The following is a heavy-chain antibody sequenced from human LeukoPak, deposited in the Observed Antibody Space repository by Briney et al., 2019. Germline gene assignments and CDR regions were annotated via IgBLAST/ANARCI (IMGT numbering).Heavy chain of an antibody. Sequence: SETLSLTCTVSGGSISSNSHYWGWIRQPPGKGLEWIGSIYSSGTTYYNPSLRSRLTISADTSKNLFSLKLGSVAAADTAVYYCARSSDYQGSKRALCHYWGQGTLVTVSS. CDR1: GGSISSNSHY. CDR3: ARSSDYQGSKRALCHY. D-gene: IGHD3-10*01. J-gene: IGHJ4*02. CDR2: IYSSGTT. V-gene: IGHV4-39*01.